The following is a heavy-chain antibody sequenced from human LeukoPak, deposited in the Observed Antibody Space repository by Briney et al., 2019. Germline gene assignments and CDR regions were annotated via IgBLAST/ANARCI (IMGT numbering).Heavy chain of an antibody. CDR2: INPDSGGT. D-gene: IGHD6-19*01. Sequence: ASVKVSCKASGYTFTDYYMHWVRQAPGQGLEWMGWINPDSGGTSYTQKFQGRVTITRDTSTSTVYMELSSLRSDDTAVYYCARGATYISGHHDAWGQGTLVTVSS. CDR3: ARGATYISGHHDA. J-gene: IGHJ4*02. V-gene: IGHV1-2*02. CDR1: GYTFTDYY.